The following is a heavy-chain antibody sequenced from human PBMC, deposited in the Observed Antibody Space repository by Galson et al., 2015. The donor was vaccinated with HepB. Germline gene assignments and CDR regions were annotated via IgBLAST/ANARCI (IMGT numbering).Heavy chain of an antibody. D-gene: IGHD3-16*01. CDR3: AKDKGTWGSQHPFDY. CDR1: GFTFRSYG. CDR2: IRPSGGGT. Sequence: SLRLSCAASGFTFRSYGMSWVRQAPGKGLEWVSGIRPSGGGTYYADSVKGRFTISRDDSDNTVYLQMNNLRVEDMAIYYCAKDKGTWGSQHPFDYWGRGTLVTVSS. J-gene: IGHJ4*02. V-gene: IGHV3-23*01.